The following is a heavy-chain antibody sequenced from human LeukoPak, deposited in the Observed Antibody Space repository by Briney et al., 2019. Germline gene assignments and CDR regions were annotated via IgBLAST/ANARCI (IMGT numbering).Heavy chain of an antibody. CDR1: GGSFSGYY. D-gene: IGHD3-10*01. CDR3: ASVVRGVIMY. J-gene: IGHJ4*02. V-gene: IGHV4-34*01. Sequence: SETLSLTCAVYGGSFSGYYWSWIRQPPGKGLEWIGEINHSGSTYYNPSLKSRVTISVDTSKNQFSLKLSSVTAADTAVYYCASVVRGVIMYWGQGTLVTVSS. CDR2: INHSGST.